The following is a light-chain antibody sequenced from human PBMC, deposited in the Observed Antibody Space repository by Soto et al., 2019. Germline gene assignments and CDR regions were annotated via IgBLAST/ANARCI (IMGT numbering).Light chain of an antibody. V-gene: IGLV1-40*01. CDR1: SSNIGAGDD. CDR2: GNN. Sequence: QAVVTQPPSVSGAPGQRVTISCTGSSSNIGAGDDVYWYQQLPGTAPKLLVYGNNNRPSGVPDRFSGSKSGSSASLAITGLQAEDEADYYCQSYDVSLSVVFGGGTKLTVL. CDR3: QSYDVSLSVV. J-gene: IGLJ2*01.